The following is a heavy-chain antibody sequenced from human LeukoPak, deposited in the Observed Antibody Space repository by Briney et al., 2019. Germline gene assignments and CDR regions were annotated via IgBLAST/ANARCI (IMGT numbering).Heavy chain of an antibody. J-gene: IGHJ4*02. CDR2: IKQDGSEK. CDR1: GFTSSSYW. CDR3: ARDTYRTPGRY. Sequence: GGSLRLSCAASGFTSSSYWMSWVRQAPGKGLEWVANIKQDGSEKYYVDSVKGRSTISRDNAKNSLYLQMNSLRAEDTAVYYRARDTYRTPGRYWGQGTLVTVST. V-gene: IGHV3-7*01. D-gene: IGHD4-11*01.